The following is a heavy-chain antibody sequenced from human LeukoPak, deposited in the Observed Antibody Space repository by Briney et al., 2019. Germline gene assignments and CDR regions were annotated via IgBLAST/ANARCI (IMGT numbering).Heavy chain of an antibody. J-gene: IGHJ4*02. D-gene: IGHD1-14*01. Sequence: SETLSLTCTVSGGSISSSNYYWGWIRQPPGKGLEWIGSIYYSGSTYYNPSLKSRVTISVDTSKNQFSLKLTSVTAADTAVYFCARDLTKIGTIDYWGQGTLVTVSS. CDR3: ARDLTKIGTIDY. CDR1: GGSISSSNYY. V-gene: IGHV4-39*07. CDR2: IYYSGST.